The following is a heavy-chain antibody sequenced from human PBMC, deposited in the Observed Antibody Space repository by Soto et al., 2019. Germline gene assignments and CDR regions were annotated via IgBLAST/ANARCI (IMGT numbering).Heavy chain of an antibody. CDR1: GYTVTSYY. D-gene: IGHD2-2*01. CDR3: ARAGIAYCSTTTCYLYYYVMDV. J-gene: IGHJ6*02. CDR2: INPKSGSP. V-gene: IGHV1-46*01. Sequence: GASVKVSCKASGYTVTSYYANWVRQAPGQGLEWLGTINPKSGSPTYAQKFQGRVTITRDTSTNTLYMELTSLTSGDTAVYYCARAGIAYCSTTTCYLYYYVMDVWGQGTTVTVSS.